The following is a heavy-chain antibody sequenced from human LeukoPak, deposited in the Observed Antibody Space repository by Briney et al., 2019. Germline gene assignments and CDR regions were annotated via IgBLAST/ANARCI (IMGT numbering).Heavy chain of an antibody. J-gene: IGHJ5*02. CDR2: INPNSGGT. D-gene: IGHD3-9*01. Sequence: ASVKVSGKASGYTFTGYYMHWGRQSPGQRLEWRGWINPNSGGTNYAQKFHRRVTITRDTASSTGYMELSRMRSDDTAVYYCARGKRYYAILTGPNNWFDPWGQGTLVTVSS. V-gene: IGHV1-2*02. CDR1: GYTFTGYY. CDR3: ARGKRYYAILTGPNNWFDP.